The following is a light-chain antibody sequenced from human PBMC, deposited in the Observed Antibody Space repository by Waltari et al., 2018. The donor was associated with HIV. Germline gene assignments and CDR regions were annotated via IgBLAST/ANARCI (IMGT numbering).Light chain of an antibody. CDR1: NSTIGSNY. CDR3: AAWDDSLSCRV. V-gene: IGLV1-47*01. CDR2: WDN. Sequence: QSVLTQPPSASGPPGQRVSIYCSGSNSTIGSNYVYWYQQRTGTAPKLLIYWDNQRPSGGPGRFSGSKSGTSASLAISGLRSEDEADYYCAAWDDSLSCRVFGGGTNLTVL. J-gene: IGLJ3*02.